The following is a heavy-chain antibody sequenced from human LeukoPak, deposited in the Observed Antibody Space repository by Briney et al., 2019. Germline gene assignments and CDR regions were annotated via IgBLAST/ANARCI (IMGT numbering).Heavy chain of an antibody. D-gene: IGHD3-3*01. CDR1: GFTFSSYW. CDR3: ARGSGYYGNWFDP. CDR2: INADGSST. V-gene: IGHV3-74*01. J-gene: IGHJ5*02. Sequence: GGSLRLSCAASGFTFSSYWMHWVRQAPGKGLVWVSRINADGSSTSYADSVKGRFTISRDNAKNTLYRQMNSLRAEDTAVYYCARGSGYYGNWFDPWGQGTLVTVSS.